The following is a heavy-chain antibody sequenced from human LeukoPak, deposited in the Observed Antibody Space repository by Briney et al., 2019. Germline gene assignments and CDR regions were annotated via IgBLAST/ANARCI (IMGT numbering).Heavy chain of an antibody. CDR3: AKDLRAYDILTGSGGLGY. D-gene: IGHD3-9*01. CDR1: VFTFGDYA. J-gene: IGHJ4*02. V-gene: IGHV3-9*03. Sequence: GGSLRLSCAASVFTFGDYAMHWVRQAPGKGLEWGSGISWSRGSIVYAESVKGRFTISRDNAKDSLYLQMNSRRADDMALYYCAKDLRAYDILTGSGGLGYWGQGTLVTVCS. CDR2: ISWSRGSI.